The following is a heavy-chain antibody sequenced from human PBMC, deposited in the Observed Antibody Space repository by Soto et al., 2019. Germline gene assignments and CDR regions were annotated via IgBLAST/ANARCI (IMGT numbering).Heavy chain of an antibody. J-gene: IGHJ5*02. CDR2: ISYDGSNK. V-gene: IGHV3-30-3*01. D-gene: IGHD3-3*01. Sequence: PGGSLRLSCAASGFTFSSYAMHWVRQAPGKGLEWVAVISYDGSNKYYADSVKGRFTISRDNSKNTLYLQMNSLRAEDTAVYYCARDQFSVPIKYDFWSGYPSYNWFDPWGQGTLVTVSS. CDR1: GFTFSSYA. CDR3: ARDQFSVPIKYDFWSGYPSYNWFDP.